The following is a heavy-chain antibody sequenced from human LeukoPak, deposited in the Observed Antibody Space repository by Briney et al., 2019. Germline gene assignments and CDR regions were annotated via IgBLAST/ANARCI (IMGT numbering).Heavy chain of an antibody. CDR3: ARDGPHSGSYYYDY. CDR2: IKEDGSVK. Sequence: GGSLRLSCAASGFTFSSYSMNWVRQAPGKGLEWVANIKEDGSVKYYVDSVKGRFTISRDNAKNSLSLQMNSLRAEDTAVYYCARDGPHSGSYYYDYWGQGTLVTVSS. CDR1: GFTFSSYS. V-gene: IGHV3-7*01. D-gene: IGHD1-26*01. J-gene: IGHJ4*02.